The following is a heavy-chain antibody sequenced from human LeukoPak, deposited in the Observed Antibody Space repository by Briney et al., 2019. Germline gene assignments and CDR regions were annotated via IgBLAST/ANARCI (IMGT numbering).Heavy chain of an antibody. Sequence: PSETLSLTCSVSGGSISRYYWSWIRQPPGKGLEWIGYIYHSGSTNSNPSLKTRLTISLDTSNKEVSLKLSSVTAADTAVYYCARGSHCSSTSCYSDAFDIWGQGTMVTVSS. V-gene: IGHV4-59*12. CDR2: IYHSGST. D-gene: IGHD2-2*01. CDR3: ARGSHCSSTSCYSDAFDI. J-gene: IGHJ3*02. CDR1: GGSISRYY.